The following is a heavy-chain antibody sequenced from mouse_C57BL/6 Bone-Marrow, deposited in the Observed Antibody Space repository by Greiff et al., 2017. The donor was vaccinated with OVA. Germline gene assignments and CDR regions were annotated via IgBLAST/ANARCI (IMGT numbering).Heavy chain of an antibody. CDR1: GYTFTSYD. J-gene: IGHJ2*01. CDR2: IYPRDGST. Sequence: VKLLESGPELVKPGASVKLSCKASGYTFTSYDIHWVKQRPGQGLEWIGWIYPRDGSTTYNEKFKGKATLTVDTYSSTAYMELHSLTSEDSAVYFCARGDYYGSSDGDYWGQGTTLTVSA. D-gene: IGHD1-1*01. V-gene: IGHV1-85*01. CDR3: ARGDYYGSSDGDY.